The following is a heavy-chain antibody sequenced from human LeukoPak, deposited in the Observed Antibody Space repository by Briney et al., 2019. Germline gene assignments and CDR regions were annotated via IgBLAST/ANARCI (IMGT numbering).Heavy chain of an antibody. CDR2: ISYDGSNK. CDR3: ARDAYDILTGYSRLGY. Sequence: GGSLRLSCAASGSTFSSYAMHWVRQAPGKGLEWVAVISYDGSNKYYADSVKGRFTISRDNSKNTLYLQMNSLRAEDTAVYYCARDAYDILTGYSRLGYWGQGTLVTVSS. D-gene: IGHD3-9*01. V-gene: IGHV3-30*04. CDR1: GSTFSSYA. J-gene: IGHJ4*02.